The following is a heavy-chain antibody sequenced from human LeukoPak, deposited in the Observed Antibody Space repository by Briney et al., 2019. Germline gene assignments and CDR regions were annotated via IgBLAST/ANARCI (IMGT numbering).Heavy chain of an antibody. CDR3: ARLPGIAAAGRIGYYYYGMDV. J-gene: IGHJ6*02. CDR2: INQDGGEK. D-gene: IGHD6-13*01. V-gene: IGHV3-7*04. Sequence: PGGSLRLSCAASGFTFSTYWMTWVRQAPGKGLEWVANINQDGGEKYYVDSVKGRFTISRDNVKDSLYMQMNSLRAEDTAVYYCARLPGIAAAGRIGYYYYGMDVWGQGTTVTVSS. CDR1: GFTFSTYW.